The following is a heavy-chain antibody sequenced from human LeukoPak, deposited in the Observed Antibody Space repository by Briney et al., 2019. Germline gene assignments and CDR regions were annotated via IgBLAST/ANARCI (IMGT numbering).Heavy chain of an antibody. Sequence: ASVKVSCKASGYTFTTNYMHWLRQPPGQGLEGLGWMNPNSGDTKYAQKFQGRVTMTRDTSITTAYMELSRLRSDDTAVYYCATDQYTSSSGRFDPWGQGSLVTVSS. CDR2: MNPNSGDT. V-gene: IGHV1-2*02. CDR3: ATDQYTSSSGRFDP. CDR1: GYTFTTNY. D-gene: IGHD6-6*01. J-gene: IGHJ5*02.